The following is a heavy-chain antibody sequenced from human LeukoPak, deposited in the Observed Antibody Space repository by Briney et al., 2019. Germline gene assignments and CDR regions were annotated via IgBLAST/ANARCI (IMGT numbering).Heavy chain of an antibody. CDR1: GFTFSTYA. J-gene: IGHJ4*02. CDR3: ARHGDSIDY. CDR2: ISGSGGST. V-gene: IGHV3-23*01. Sequence: AGGSLRLSCAASGFTFSTYAMSWVRQAPGKGLEWVSAISGSGGSTYYADSVKGRFTISRDNSKNTLYLQVNSLRAEDTAVYYCARHGDSIDYWGQGTRVTVSS. D-gene: IGHD4-17*01.